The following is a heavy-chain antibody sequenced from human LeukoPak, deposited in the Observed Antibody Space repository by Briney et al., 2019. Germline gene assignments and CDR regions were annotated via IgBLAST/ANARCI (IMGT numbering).Heavy chain of an antibody. CDR2: ISSSHSTI. J-gene: IGHJ3*02. D-gene: IGHD4-17*01. CDR1: GFTFSSYE. CDR3: AREVPTGQAFDI. Sequence: GGSPRLSCAASGFTFSSYEMNWVRQAPGKGLEWVSYISSSHSTIYYADSVKGRFTISRDNAKNSLYLQMNSLRAKDTAVYYCAREVPTGQAFDIWGQGTMVTVSS. V-gene: IGHV3-48*03.